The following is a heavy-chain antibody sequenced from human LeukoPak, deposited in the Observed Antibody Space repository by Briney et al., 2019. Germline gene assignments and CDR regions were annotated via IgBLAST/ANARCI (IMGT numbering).Heavy chain of an antibody. CDR1: GYTFTGYY. V-gene: IGHV1-2*02. D-gene: IGHD6-19*01. Sequence: ASVKVSCKASGYTFTGYYMHWLRHAPGQGLEWMGWIIPNRGSTNYAQKFQGRVTLTRDTSISTAYMELSRLRSDDTAVYYCARAIFVGCSGFDYWGQGTLVNVST. J-gene: IGHJ4*02. CDR2: IIPNRGST. CDR3: ARAIFVGCSGFDY.